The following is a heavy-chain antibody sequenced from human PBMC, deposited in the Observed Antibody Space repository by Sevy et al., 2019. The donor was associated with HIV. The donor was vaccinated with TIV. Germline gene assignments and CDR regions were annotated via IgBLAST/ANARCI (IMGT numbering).Heavy chain of an antibody. Sequence: SETLSLTCTVSGASISSYYWSWIRQPAGKGLEWIGRISTSGTNYNPPLKSRVTMSLDTSKNQFSLMLSSVTAADTAIYYCARHPWGQLAHFNYYYLDVWGKGTTVTVSS. CDR1: GASISSYY. J-gene: IGHJ6*03. CDR2: ISTSGT. V-gene: IGHV4-4*07. CDR3: ARHPWGQLAHFNYYYLDV. D-gene: IGHD6-13*01.